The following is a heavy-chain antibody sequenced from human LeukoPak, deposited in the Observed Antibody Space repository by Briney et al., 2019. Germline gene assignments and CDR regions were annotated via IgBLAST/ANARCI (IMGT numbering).Heavy chain of an antibody. V-gene: IGHV3-23*01. CDR2: ISGSGGSI. CDR3: AKVVPSAVAGIY. Sequence: GGSLRLSCAASGFTFSRYAMSWVRQAPGKGLEWVSAISGSGGSISYADSVKGRFTIARDNYKNTLFLQMNSLRAEDTAVYYCAKVVPSAVAGIYWGQGTLVTVSS. J-gene: IGHJ4*02. CDR1: GFTFSRYA. D-gene: IGHD6-19*01.